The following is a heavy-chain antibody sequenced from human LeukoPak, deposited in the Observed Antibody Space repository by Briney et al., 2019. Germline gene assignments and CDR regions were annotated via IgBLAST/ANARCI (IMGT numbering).Heavy chain of an antibody. Sequence: GGSLRLSCAASGFTSGDYGMGWVRQAPGKGLEWVSSISANGRNTYYADSVKGRFTISRDNSKNTLYLQMNSLRAEDTAVYYCAKDHVPAARVYYFDYWGQGTLVTVSS. D-gene: IGHD2-2*01. J-gene: IGHJ4*02. CDR3: AKDHVPAARVYYFDY. CDR2: ISANGRNT. V-gene: IGHV3-23*01. CDR1: GFTSGDYG.